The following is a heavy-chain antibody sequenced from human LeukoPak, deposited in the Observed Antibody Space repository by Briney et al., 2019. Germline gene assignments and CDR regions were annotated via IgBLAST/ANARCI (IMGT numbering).Heavy chain of an antibody. D-gene: IGHD6-19*01. Sequence: GGSLRLSCAASGFTFSSYAMSWVRQAPGKGLEWVSAISGSGGSTYYADSVKGRFTISRDNSKNTLYLQMNSLRAEDTAVYYCAAGVSGWYSPIDYWGQGTLVTVSS. V-gene: IGHV3-23*01. CDR3: AAGVSGWYSPIDY. CDR1: GFTFSSYA. J-gene: IGHJ4*02. CDR2: ISGSGGST.